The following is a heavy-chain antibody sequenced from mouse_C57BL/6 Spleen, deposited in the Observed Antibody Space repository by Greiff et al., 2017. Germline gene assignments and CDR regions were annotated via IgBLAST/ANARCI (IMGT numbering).Heavy chain of an antibody. D-gene: IGHD3-2*02. CDR2: IDPSDSYT. V-gene: IGHV1-59*01. J-gene: IGHJ3*01. CDR1: GYTFTSSW. CDR3: TRSDSSGYIAY. Sequence: QVQLQQPGAELVRPGTSVKLSCKASGYTFTSSWLHWVKQRPGQGLEWIGVIDPSDSYTNYNQKFKGKATLPVDTSSSTAYMQLSSLTSEDSAVYYCTRSDSSGYIAYWGQGTLVTVSA.